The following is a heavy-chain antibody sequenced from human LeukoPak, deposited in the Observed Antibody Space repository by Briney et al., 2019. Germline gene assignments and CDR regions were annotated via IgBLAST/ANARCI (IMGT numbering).Heavy chain of an antibody. D-gene: IGHD6-13*01. V-gene: IGHV3-23*01. CDR2: ISGSGGST. CDR1: GFTFSSYA. Sequence: GGSLRLSCAASGFTFSSYAMSWVRQAPGKGLEWVSAISGSGGSTYYADSVKGRFTISRDNSKNTLYLQMNSLRAEDTAVYYCAKGGPQSDSDWWDSSSWRYDAFDIWGQGTMVTVSS. J-gene: IGHJ3*02. CDR3: AKGGPQSDSDWWDSSSWRYDAFDI.